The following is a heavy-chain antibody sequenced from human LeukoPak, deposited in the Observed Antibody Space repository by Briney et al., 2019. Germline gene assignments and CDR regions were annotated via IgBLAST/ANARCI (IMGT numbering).Heavy chain of an antibody. J-gene: IGHJ4*02. D-gene: IGHD6-19*01. CDR3: ARHLDSSGWYVAFGY. V-gene: IGHV4-59*08. Sequence: SETLSLTCAVYGGSLSGYYWSWIRQPPGKGLEWIGYIYYSGSTNYNPSLKSRVTISVDTSKNQFSLKLSSVTAADTAVYYCARHLDSSGWYVAFGYWGQGTLVTVSS. CDR2: IYYSGST. CDR1: GGSLSGYY.